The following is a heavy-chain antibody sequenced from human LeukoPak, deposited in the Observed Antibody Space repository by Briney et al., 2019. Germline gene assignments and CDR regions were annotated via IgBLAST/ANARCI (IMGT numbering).Heavy chain of an antibody. CDR1: GYTFTAYY. CDR3: ARGVGSSVNWFDP. CDR2: INPNSGGT. J-gene: IGHJ5*02. Sequence: ASVKVSCKASGYTFTAYYIHWVRQAPGQGLEWMGWINPNSGGTNYAQKFQGRVTMTRDTSISTAYMELSRLRSDDTAVYYCARGVGSSVNWFDPWGQGTLVTVSS. V-gene: IGHV1-2*02. D-gene: IGHD3-16*01.